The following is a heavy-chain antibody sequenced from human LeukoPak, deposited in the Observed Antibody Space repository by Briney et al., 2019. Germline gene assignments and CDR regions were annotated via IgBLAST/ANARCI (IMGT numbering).Heavy chain of an antibody. CDR2: ISWNSGSI. V-gene: IGHV3-9*01. J-gene: IGHJ6*03. CDR3: AKDIYGHYYYMDV. Sequence: SLRLSCAAAGFTFVDYAMHWVRQAPGKGLEGVSGISWNSGSIGYADSVKGRFTISRDNAKNSLYLQMNSLRAEDTALYYCAKDIYGHYYYMDVWGKGTTVTVSS. D-gene: IGHD3-16*01. CDR1: GFTFVDYA.